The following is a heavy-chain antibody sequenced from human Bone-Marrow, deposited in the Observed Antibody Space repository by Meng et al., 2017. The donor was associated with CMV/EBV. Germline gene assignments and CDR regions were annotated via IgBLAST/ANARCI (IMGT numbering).Heavy chain of an antibody. CDR3: ARRDYGSGSYY. D-gene: IGHD3-10*01. CDR1: GYSFTNYW. Sequence: GKGSGYSFTNYWIGWVRQMPGKGLGWVGIIYPSDSKTRYSPSFQGQVTISADKSISTASLQWSSLKASDTAMYYCARRDYGSGSYYWGQGTLVTVSS. J-gene: IGHJ4*02. V-gene: IGHV5-51*01. CDR2: IYPSDSKT.